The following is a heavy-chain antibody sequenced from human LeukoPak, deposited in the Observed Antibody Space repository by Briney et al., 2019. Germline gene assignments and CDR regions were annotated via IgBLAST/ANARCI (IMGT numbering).Heavy chain of an antibody. CDR1: GFTFSTYS. J-gene: IGHJ4*02. CDR3: ARDPPFCSGATCYVDY. Sequence: GGSLRLSCAASGFTFSTYSMNWVRQAPGKGLEWVSSISKSGDYIYYADSVKGRFTISRDNAKNSLYLQMNNLRAEDTAVYYCARDPPFCSGATCYVDYWGQGTLVTVSS. CDR2: ISKSGDYI. V-gene: IGHV3-21*01. D-gene: IGHD2-15*01.